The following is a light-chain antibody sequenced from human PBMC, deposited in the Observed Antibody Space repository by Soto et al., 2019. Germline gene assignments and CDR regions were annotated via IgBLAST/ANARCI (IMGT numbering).Light chain of an antibody. CDR1: QGIVNY. CDR2: AAS. V-gene: IGKV1-16*01. Sequence: DIQMTQSPSSLSASVGDRVNITCRASQGIVNYLAWFQQKSGKAPESLIYAASTLHSGVPSRFSASGSGTDFTLTISSLEPEDFVTYYCLQYNNYPRTFGQGTRVEIK. CDR3: LQYNNYPRT. J-gene: IGKJ1*01.